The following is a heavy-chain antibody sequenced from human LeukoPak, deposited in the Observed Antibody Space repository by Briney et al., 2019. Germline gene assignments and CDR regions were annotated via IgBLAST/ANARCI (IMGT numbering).Heavy chain of an antibody. CDR3: AREAENYGLPFDI. J-gene: IGHJ3*02. CDR1: GFTFSSNY. D-gene: IGHD3-10*01. Sequence: GWALRLSCASSGFTFSSNYMSWIRHPPGTGLEWVSLIYSGCSTYYTDSVKGRFTISRDNTKNTLYLQMNSLRAEDTAVYYCAREAENYGLPFDIWGQGTMVTVSS. V-gene: IGHV3-66*01. CDR2: IYSGCST.